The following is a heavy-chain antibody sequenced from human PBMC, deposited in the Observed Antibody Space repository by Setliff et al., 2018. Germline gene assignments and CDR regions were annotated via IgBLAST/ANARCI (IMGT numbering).Heavy chain of an antibody. D-gene: IGHD6-19*01. CDR1: ADSISLYY. Sequence: SETLSLTCTVSADSISLYYWSWIRQAPGKGLEWIGHVYYSGAANYNPSLKSRVTVSVDTSKNRFSLNLTSVTAADTAVYYCATSGFCSAGSCYSFDDWGQGALVTVSS. CDR2: VYYSGAA. V-gene: IGHV4-59*12. CDR3: ATSGFCSAGSCYSFDD. J-gene: IGHJ4*02.